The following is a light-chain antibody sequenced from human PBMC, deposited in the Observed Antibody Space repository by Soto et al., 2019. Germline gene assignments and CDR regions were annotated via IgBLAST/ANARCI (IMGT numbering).Light chain of an antibody. CDR2: ATS. CDR3: QQTYTTPRT. CDR1: QTVSTY. V-gene: IGKV1-39*01. Sequence: DTQMTQSPSSLSASVGDRISITCRASQTVSTYLNWYQQKPGKAPTLLISATSTLQSGVPSRFSGSGSGTEFTLTITSLQPEDFATYYCQQTYTTPRTVGQGTKVDSK. J-gene: IGKJ1*01.